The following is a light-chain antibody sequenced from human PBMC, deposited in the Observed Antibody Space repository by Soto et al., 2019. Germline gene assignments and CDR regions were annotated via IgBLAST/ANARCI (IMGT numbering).Light chain of an antibody. CDR1: QTVYKNY. J-gene: IGKJ5*01. V-gene: IGKV3-15*01. CDR2: AVS. Sequence: EIVLTQSPASLSVSPGERPPPSCRASQTVYKNYLAWYQQKPGQAPRLLMYAVSTRATGIPARFSGSGSGTEFTLTISSLQSEDFASYYCQQYSSWPITFGQGTRLEIK. CDR3: QQYSSWPIT.